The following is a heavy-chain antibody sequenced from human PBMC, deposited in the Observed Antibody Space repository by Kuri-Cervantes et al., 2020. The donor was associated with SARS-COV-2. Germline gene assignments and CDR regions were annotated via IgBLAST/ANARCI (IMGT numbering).Heavy chain of an antibody. Sequence: ETLSLTCTASGFTFNTYNMKWVRQAPGKGLEWVSGIGPSNTYIYYADSVKGRFIISRDNAKNSLYLQMNSLRVEDTALYYCARAYGDYVFREGLDSWGQGTLVTVSS. CDR1: GFTFNTYN. D-gene: IGHD4-17*01. V-gene: IGHV3-21*06. J-gene: IGHJ4*02. CDR3: ARAYGDYVFREGLDS. CDR2: IGPSNTYI.